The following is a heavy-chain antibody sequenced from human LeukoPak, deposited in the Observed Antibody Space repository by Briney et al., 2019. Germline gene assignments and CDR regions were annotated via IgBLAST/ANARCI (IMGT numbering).Heavy chain of an antibody. Sequence: PGGSLRLSCAASGFMFSNFAMSWVRQAPGKGLEWVSTIYYSGGNTYSADSVKGRFTISRDNAKNTLYLQMNSLRAEDTAVYYCAKDPGVVPAHYFDYWGQGTLVTVSS. J-gene: IGHJ4*02. CDR2: IYYSGGNT. V-gene: IGHV3-23*01. CDR1: GFMFSNFA. D-gene: IGHD2-2*01. CDR3: AKDPGVVPAHYFDY.